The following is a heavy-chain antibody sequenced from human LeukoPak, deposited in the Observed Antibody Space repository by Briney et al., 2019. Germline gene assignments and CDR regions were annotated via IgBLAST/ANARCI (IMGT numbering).Heavy chain of an antibody. Sequence: PSETLSLTCTVSGGSISSTNYYWGWIRQPPGKGLEWIGSISYSGSTYYNPSLKSRVTTSVDTSKNQFSLKVRSVTAADAAVYYCARARGTEAIDSWSQGTLVTVSS. D-gene: IGHD6-25*01. CDR2: ISYSGST. CDR1: GGSISSTNYY. J-gene: IGHJ4*02. V-gene: IGHV4-39*07. CDR3: ARARGTEAIDS.